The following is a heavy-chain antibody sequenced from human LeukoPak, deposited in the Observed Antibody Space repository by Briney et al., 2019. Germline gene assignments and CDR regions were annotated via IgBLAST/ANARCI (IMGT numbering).Heavy chain of an antibody. D-gene: IGHD3-22*01. V-gene: IGHV3-23*01. Sequence: GGSLRLSCAASGFTFSSYAISWVRQAPGKGLEWVSAISGSGGSTYYADSVKGRFTISRDNSKNTLYLQMNSLRAEDTAVYYCAKDTHSGYLFDYWGQGTLVTVSS. J-gene: IGHJ4*02. CDR1: GFTFSSYA. CDR3: AKDTHSGYLFDY. CDR2: ISGSGGST.